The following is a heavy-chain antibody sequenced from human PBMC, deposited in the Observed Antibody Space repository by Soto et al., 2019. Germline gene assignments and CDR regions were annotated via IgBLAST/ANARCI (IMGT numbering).Heavy chain of an antibody. CDR3: AKDLSSLGWLALGAPFDS. J-gene: IGHJ4*01. Sequence: EVHLLESGGDVVQPGRYLRLYCAASGFTFSNYAMNWIRQAPGKGLEWLSSISDNGRNAYYEDSVKGRFTLSRDRSKNMLYLQLDSLRVEDTAIYFCAKDLSSLGWLALGAPFDSWGHGTLVTGSS. CDR2: ISDNGRNA. CDR1: GFTFSNYA. D-gene: IGHD3-22*01. V-gene: IGHV3-23*01.